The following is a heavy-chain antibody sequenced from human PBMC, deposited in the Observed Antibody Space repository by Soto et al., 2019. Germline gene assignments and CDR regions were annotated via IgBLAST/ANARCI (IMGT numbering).Heavy chain of an antibody. D-gene: IGHD6-13*01. CDR1: GYTFSNFW. J-gene: IGHJ4*02. V-gene: IGHV5-51*01. Sequence: GETLKISCRCSGYTFSNFWIAWVRHLPGKGLEWMGIIYPGDHETRYSPSFHGKVTISADKSINTAYLQWSSLEASDSAFYYCARSPRSSPYFDYWGQGALVTVSS. CDR2: IYPGDHET. CDR3: ARSPRSSPYFDY.